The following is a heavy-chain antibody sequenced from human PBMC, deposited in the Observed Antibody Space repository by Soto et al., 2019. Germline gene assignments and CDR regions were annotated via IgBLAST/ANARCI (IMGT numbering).Heavy chain of an antibody. J-gene: IGHJ4*02. D-gene: IGHD4-17*01. Sequence: QVQLQESGPGLVKPSETLSLTCTVSGGSMSSYYWSWIRQPPGMGLEWIGYIYYSGTTNYNPSLKSLVTLSVDTSTTPFPLQLSSVAPADTAVYYCARGGTVVNGFDYWGQGTLVTVSS. CDR2: IYYSGTT. V-gene: IGHV4-59*01. CDR3: ARGGTVVNGFDY. CDR1: GGSMSSYY.